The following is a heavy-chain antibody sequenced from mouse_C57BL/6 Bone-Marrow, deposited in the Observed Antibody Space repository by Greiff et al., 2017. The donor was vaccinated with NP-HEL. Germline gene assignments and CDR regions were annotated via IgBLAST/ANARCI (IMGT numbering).Heavy chain of an antibody. V-gene: IGHV1-55*01. J-gene: IGHJ2*01. CDR2: IYPGSGST. CDR3: AITTVVATGYFDY. CDR1: GYTFTSYW. D-gene: IGHD1-1*01. Sequence: QVQLKQPGAELVKPGASVKMSCKASGYTFTSYWITWEKQRPGQGLEWIGDIYPGSGSTNYTEKFKSKATLTVDTSSSTAYMQLSSLTSEDSAVYYCAITTVVATGYFDYWGQGTTLTVSS.